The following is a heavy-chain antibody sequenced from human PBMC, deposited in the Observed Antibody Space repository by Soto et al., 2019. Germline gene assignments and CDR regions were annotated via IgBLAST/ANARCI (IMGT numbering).Heavy chain of an antibody. CDR3: AIEDPLYYDYGMGV. Sequence: QVQLVQSGAEVKKPGSSVKVSCKASGGTLSSYAISWLRQAPGQGLEWMGGIIAIFGTAKYAQKFQGRVTITADKSTITAYMELSSLRSEYTGVYCCAIEDPLYYDYGMGVWGQGTTGTVSS. CDR1: GGTLSSYA. V-gene: IGHV1-69*06. CDR2: IIAIFGTA. J-gene: IGHJ6*02.